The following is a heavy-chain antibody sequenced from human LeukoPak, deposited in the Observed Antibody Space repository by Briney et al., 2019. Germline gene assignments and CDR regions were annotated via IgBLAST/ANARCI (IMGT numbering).Heavy chain of an antibody. Sequence: GGSLRLSCAASGFTFSSYGMHWVRQAPGKGLEWVAVIWYDGSNKYYADSVKGRFTISRDNSKNTLYLQMNSLRAEDTAVYYCARDRSQARATTRRGAFDIWGQGTMVTVSS. CDR2: IWYDGSNK. CDR1: GFTFSSYG. CDR3: ARDRSQARATTRRGAFDI. D-gene: IGHD1-26*01. J-gene: IGHJ3*02. V-gene: IGHV3-33*01.